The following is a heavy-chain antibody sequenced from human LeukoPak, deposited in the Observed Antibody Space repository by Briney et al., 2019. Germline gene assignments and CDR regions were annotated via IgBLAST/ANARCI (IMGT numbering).Heavy chain of an antibody. CDR2: ISFDGTIK. V-gene: IGHV3-30*03. Sequence: GGSLRLSCAASGFTFSNYAMHWVRQAPGKGLEWVALISFDGTIKYYGDSVKGRFTISRDNSKNTLYLQMNSLRAEDTAVYYCARDGQDYGDYSWYFDYWGQGTLVTVSS. J-gene: IGHJ4*02. CDR3: ARDGQDYGDYSWYFDY. D-gene: IGHD4-17*01. CDR1: GFTFSNYA.